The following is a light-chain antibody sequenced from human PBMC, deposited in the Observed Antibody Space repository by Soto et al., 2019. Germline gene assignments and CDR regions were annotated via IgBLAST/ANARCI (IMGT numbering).Light chain of an antibody. CDR2: MIS. J-gene: IGKJ2*01. V-gene: IGKV2-24*01. CDR1: QSLVHSDGNTY. CDR3: MQATQPYT. Sequence: DIVMTQTPLSSPVTLGQPASISCRSSQSLVHSDGNTYLSWLQQRPGQPPRLLIYMISNRFSGVPDRFRGNGARTDFHPKNSRVETEDGGVYYCMQATQPYTFGQGTKLEIK.